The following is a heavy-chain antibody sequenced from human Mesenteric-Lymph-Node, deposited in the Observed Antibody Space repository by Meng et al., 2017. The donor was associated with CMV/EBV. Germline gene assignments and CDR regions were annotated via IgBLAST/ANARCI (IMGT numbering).Heavy chain of an antibody. CDR1: GFTFSDYG. D-gene: IGHD1-26*01. J-gene: IGHJ6*02. CDR3: VNTRRADYYYYGMDV. Sequence: GGSLRLSCAASGFTFSDYGMYWVRQAPGKGPEWVAFLHNDGSERYNADTLKGRFTISRDNTMNTVYLQMKGLRPEDTAVYYCVNTRRADYYYYGMDVWGRGTTVTVSS. CDR2: LHNDGSER. V-gene: IGHV3-30*02.